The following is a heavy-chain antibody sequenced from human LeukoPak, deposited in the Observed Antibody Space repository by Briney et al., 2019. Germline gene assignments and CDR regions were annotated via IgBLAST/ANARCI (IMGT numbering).Heavy chain of an antibody. Sequence: ASVKVSCKASGYTFTGYYMHWVRQAPGQGLEWMGWINPNSGGTNYAQKFQGRVTMTRDTSISTAYMELSRLRSDDTAGDYWARDSNWGLRKDHFDYWGQGTLVTVSS. CDR2: INPNSGGT. D-gene: IGHD7-27*01. V-gene: IGHV1-2*02. CDR1: GYTFTGYY. CDR3: ARDSNWGLRKDHFDY. J-gene: IGHJ4*02.